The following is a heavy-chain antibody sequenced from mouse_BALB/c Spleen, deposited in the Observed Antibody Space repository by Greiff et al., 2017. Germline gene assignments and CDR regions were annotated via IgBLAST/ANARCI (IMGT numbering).Heavy chain of an antibody. CDR2: IWSGGST. V-gene: IGHV2-2*02. J-gene: IGHJ4*01. Sequence: VKLVESGPGLVQPSQSLSITCTVSGFSLTSYGVHWVRQSPGKGLEWLGVIWSGGSTDYNAAFISRLSISKDNSKSQVFFKMNSLQANDTAIYYCANYRYDDAMDYWGQGTSVTVSS. CDR1: GFSLTSYG. CDR3: ANYRYDDAMDY. D-gene: IGHD2-14*01.